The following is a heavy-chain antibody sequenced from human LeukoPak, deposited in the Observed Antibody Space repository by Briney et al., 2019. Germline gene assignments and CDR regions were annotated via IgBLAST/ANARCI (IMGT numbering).Heavy chain of an antibody. CDR1: GGSINSYY. Sequence: SETLSLTCTVSGGSINSYYWSWIRQPPGKGLEWIGYIYYSGSTNYNPSLKSRVTISVDTSKNQFSLRLSSVAAADTAVYYCARVTGYMTEDYFDYWGQGTLITVSS. J-gene: IGHJ4*02. D-gene: IGHD6-13*01. CDR3: ARVTGYMTEDYFDY. CDR2: IYYSGST. V-gene: IGHV4-59*01.